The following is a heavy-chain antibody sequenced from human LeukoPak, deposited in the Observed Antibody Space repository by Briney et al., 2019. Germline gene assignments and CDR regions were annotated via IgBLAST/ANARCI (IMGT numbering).Heavy chain of an antibody. Sequence: GGPLRLSCAASGFTFTRYWMSWVPQAPGRALGGVANIKQGVCEGHYGDCVRGLFTIYRENARNLVYLQMNSLRDDDTAVYYCARDGDYIMPPFDYWGEGILVTVSS. V-gene: IGHV3-7*01. D-gene: IGHD4-17*01. J-gene: IGHJ4*02. CDR3: ARDGDYIMPPFDY. CDR1: GFTFTRYW. CDR2: IKQGVCEG.